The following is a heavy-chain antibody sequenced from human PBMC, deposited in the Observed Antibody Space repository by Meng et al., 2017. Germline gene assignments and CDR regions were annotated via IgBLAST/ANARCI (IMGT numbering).Heavy chain of an antibody. CDR3: ARGRADIVVVPAARTNWFEP. CDR1: GYTFTGYY. D-gene: IGHD2-2*01. Sequence: ASVKVSCKASGYTFTGYYMHWVRQAPGQGLEWMGWINPNSGGTNYAQKFQGRVTMTRDTSISTAYMELSRLRSDDTAVYYCARGRADIVVVPAARTNWFEPWGQGTLVTVSS. J-gene: IGHJ5*02. V-gene: IGHV1-2*02. CDR2: INPNSGGT.